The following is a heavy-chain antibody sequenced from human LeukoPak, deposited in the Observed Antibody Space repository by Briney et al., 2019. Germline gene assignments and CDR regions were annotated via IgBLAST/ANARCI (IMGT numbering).Heavy chain of an antibody. CDR3: VRETGY. V-gene: IGHV3-64D*06. J-gene: IGHJ4*02. CDR1: GFTFSTYV. CDR2: ISSNGDNT. Sequence: GGSLRLSCSVSGFTFSTYVMHWVRQAPGKGLEYVSAISSNGDNTYYADSVKGRFTISRDNSRNTLYLQMSSLRADDTAVYYCVRETGYWGQGTLVTVSS.